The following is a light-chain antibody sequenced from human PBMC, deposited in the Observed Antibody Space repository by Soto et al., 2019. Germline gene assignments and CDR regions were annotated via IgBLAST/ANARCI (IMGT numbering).Light chain of an antibody. CDR3: ASWDDSLNGVL. V-gene: IGLV1-44*01. CDR2: GDN. Sequence: QSVLTQPPSVSGTPGQRVAISCSGSRSNIGINIVNWYQQVPGTAPKLLIYGDNQRPSGVPDRFSASQSGTSASLAISGLQSEDEADYYCASWDDSLNGVLFGGGTKLTVL. J-gene: IGLJ3*02. CDR1: RSNIGINI.